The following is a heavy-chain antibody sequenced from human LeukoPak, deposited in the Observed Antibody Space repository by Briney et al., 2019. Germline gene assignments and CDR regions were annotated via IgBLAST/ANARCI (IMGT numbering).Heavy chain of an antibody. CDR3: ARVGYSYGYYYYYMDV. J-gene: IGHJ6*03. Sequence: GGSLTLSCAASGFTFSSYEMNWVRQAPGKGLEWVAYISSSGSTIYYADSVKGRFTISRDNAKNQLYLQMNSLRAEDTAVYYCARVGYSYGYYYYYMDVWGKGTTVTVPS. V-gene: IGHV3-48*03. CDR2: ISSSGSTI. CDR1: GFTFSSYE. D-gene: IGHD5-18*01.